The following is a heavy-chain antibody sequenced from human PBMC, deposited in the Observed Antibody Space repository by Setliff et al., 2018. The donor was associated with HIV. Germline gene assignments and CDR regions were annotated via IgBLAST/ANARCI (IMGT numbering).Heavy chain of an antibody. CDR1: GGTFSLYA. Sequence: SVKVSCKASGGTFSLYAINWVRQAPGQGLEWMGGIIPIFNTANYAQKFQGRVTITADESTSTVYVELSSLRSEDTAVYYCATKYFFDSSGYSLYYFDYWGPGTQVTVSS. V-gene: IGHV1-69*13. CDR3: ATKYFFDSSGYSLYYFDY. CDR2: IIPIFNTA. J-gene: IGHJ4*02. D-gene: IGHD3-22*01.